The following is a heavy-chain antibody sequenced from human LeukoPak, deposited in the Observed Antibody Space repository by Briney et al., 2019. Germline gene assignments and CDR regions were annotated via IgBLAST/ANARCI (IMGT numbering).Heavy chain of an antibody. J-gene: IGHJ4*02. CDR3: ARWDDSAWAFGS. Sequence: PSETLSLTCTVSGDSISTASYYWGWIRQPPGKGLAWIGIISYSGITHYSPSLKSRVTVSVDKTKNQFSLKLSSATAADTAVYFCARWDDSAWAFGSWGPGTLVTVSS. V-gene: IGHV4-39*07. D-gene: IGHD6-19*01. CDR1: GDSISTASYY. CDR2: ISYSGIT.